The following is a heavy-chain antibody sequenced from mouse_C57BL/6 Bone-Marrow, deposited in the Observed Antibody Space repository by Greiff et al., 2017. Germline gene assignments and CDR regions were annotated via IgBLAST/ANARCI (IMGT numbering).Heavy chain of an antibody. D-gene: IGHD1-1*01. CDR2: IYPGNSDT. Sequence: EVKLQESGPVLARPGASVKMSCTTSGYTFTSYWMHWVKQRPGQGLEWLGAIYPGNSDTSYTQKFKGQAKLTAVTTASTAYMELSSLTNEDSAVXYWTREAVVAYYYAMDYWGQGTSVTVSS. V-gene: IGHV1-5*01. CDR1: GYTFTSYW. J-gene: IGHJ4*01. CDR3: TREAVVAYYYAMDY.